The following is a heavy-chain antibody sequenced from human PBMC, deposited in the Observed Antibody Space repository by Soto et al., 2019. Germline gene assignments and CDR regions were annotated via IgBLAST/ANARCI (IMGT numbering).Heavy chain of an antibody. D-gene: IGHD1-20*01. V-gene: IGHV4-59*08. Sequence: ASETLSLTCTVSGGSISGYCWSWIRQPPGKGLEWIGYIYYSGSTNYNPSLKSRVTISVDTSKNQFSLKLSSVTAADTAVYYCARLVTGTTENYFDYWGQGTLVTVS. J-gene: IGHJ4*02. CDR3: ARLVTGTTENYFDY. CDR2: IYYSGST. CDR1: GGSISGYC.